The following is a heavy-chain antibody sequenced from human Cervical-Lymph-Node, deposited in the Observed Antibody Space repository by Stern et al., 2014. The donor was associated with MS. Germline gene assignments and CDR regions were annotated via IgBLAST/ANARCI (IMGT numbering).Heavy chain of an antibody. CDR3: ARERQQYCNSEGCSYWYFDL. D-gene: IGHD2/OR15-2a*01. J-gene: IGHJ2*01. CDR1: GGSVSSTKR. Sequence: QVQLQESGPGLVKPSGTLSLTCAASGGSVSSTKRRSWVRQPPRKGLERIGNTHHRGPSNSRPSHRSRVPISLATPKNHLSLHLTSVTAADTAVYYCARERQQYCNSEGCSYWYFDLWGRGTLVTVSS. CDR2: THHRGPS. V-gene: IGHV4-4*02.